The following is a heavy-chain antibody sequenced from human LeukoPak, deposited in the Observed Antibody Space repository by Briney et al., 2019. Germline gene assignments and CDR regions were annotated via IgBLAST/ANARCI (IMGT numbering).Heavy chain of an antibody. CDR3: ATDRNWFDP. CDR2: LKSRSQGGTA. Sequence: PGGSLRLSCAASGFTFNTAYMSWLRQTPGKGLEWVGRLKSRSQGGTADYAAPVKGRFTISRDDSKNTLYLQMNSLKIEYTGVYYCATDRNWFDPWGQGTLVTVSS. CDR1: GFTFNTAY. J-gene: IGHJ5*02. V-gene: IGHV3-15*01.